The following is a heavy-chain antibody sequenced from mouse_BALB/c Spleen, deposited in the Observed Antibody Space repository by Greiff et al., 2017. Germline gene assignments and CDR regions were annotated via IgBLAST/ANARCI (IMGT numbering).Heavy chain of an antibody. CDR3: ARWERDSSGYVDY. J-gene: IGHJ2*01. CDR1: GYTFTSYT. Sequence: QVQLQQSAAELARPGASVKMSCKASGYTFTSYTMHWVKQRPGQGLEWIGYINPSSGYTEYNQKFKDKTTLTADKSSSTAYMQLSSLTSEDSAVYDCARWERDSSGYVDYWGQGTTLTVSS. D-gene: IGHD3-2*01. CDR2: INPSSGYT. V-gene: IGHV1-4*02.